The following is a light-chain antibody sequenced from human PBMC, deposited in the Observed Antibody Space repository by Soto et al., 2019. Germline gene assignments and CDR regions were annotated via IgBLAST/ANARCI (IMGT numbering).Light chain of an antibody. CDR3: QQFGNSPWT. J-gene: IGKJ1*01. V-gene: IGKV3-20*01. CDR2: GTS. Sequence: VLSQSPGRVSWSPGEGATLSFRASQSVPSTYFAWYQQKPGQPPRLLISGTSNRATGIPDRFSGSGSGTDFTLTISRLEPEDFAVYFCQQFGNSPWTFGQGTKVDI. CDR1: QSVPSTY.